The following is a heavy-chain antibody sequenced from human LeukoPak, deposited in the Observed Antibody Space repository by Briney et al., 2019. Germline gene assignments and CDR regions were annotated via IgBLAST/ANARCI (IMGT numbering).Heavy chain of an antibody. CDR1: GFTFGDYA. V-gene: IGHV3-49*03. D-gene: IGHD3-16*01. J-gene: IGHJ4*02. CDR2: IRGKTYGGTT. Sequence: GGSLRLSCTGSGFTFGDYAMTWFRQAPGKGLEWVSSIRGKTYGGTTEYAASVRGRFTISRDDSKNIAYLEMNSLKTEDTAVYYCPRWGGSADDYWGQGTLVTVSS. CDR3: PRWGGSADDY.